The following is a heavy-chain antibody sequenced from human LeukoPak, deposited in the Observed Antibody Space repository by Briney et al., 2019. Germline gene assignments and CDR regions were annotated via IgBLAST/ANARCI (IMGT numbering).Heavy chain of an antibody. V-gene: IGHV4-34*01. CDR2: INHSGST. J-gene: IGHJ4*02. D-gene: IGHD3-3*01. CDR1: GGSFSGYY. CDR3: ARGGVPTYYDFWSGLRNYFDY. Sequence: SETLSLTCAVYGGSFSGYYWSWIRQPPGKGLEWIGEINHSGSTNYNPSLKSRVTISVGTSKNQFSLKLSSVTAADTAVYYRARGGVPTYYDFWSGLRNYFDYWGQGTLVTVSS.